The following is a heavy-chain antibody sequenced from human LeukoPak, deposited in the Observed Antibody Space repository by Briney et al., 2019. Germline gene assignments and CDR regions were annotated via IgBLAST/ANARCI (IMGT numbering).Heavy chain of an antibody. D-gene: IGHD3-22*01. V-gene: IGHV1-46*01. CDR1: GYTFTSYY. CDR2: INPSGGST. Sequence: ASVTVSCKASGYTFTSYYMHWVRQAPGQGLEWMGIINPSGGSTSYAQKFQGRVTMTRDTSTSTVYMELSSLRSEDTAVYYCARDFPDYYDSSGYPRDDAFDIWGQGTMVTVSS. CDR3: ARDFPDYYDSSGYPRDDAFDI. J-gene: IGHJ3*02.